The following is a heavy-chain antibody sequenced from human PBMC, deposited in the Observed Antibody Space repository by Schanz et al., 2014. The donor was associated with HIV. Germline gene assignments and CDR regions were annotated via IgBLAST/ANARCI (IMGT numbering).Heavy chain of an antibody. CDR3: ARGVPAHSSGWYLDY. D-gene: IGHD6-19*01. V-gene: IGHV3-30-3*01. J-gene: IGHJ4*02. CDR1: GFTFSNYA. CDR2: ISYDGSNK. Sequence: QVQLVESGGGVVQPGRSLRLSCAVSGFTFSNYAMNWVRQAPGKGLEWVAVISYDGSNKYYADSVKGRFTISRDSSKNTLYLQMNGLRAEDTAVYYCARGVPAHSSGWYLDYWGQGTLVIVSS.